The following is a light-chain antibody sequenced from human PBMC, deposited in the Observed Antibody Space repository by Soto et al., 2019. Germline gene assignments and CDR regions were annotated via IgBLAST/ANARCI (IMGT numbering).Light chain of an antibody. CDR1: QSVTNNF. V-gene: IGKV3-20*01. CDR2: GAS. Sequence: EIVLMQSPGTLSLSPGDRAALSCRASQSVTNNFLAWYQQKPGQAPRLLIYGASNRAAGVPDRFSGSGSGTDLALTITRLGPVDCAVYYWQHYGVSPLMYTFGQGTKLGVK. J-gene: IGKJ2*01. CDR3: QHYGVSPLMYT.